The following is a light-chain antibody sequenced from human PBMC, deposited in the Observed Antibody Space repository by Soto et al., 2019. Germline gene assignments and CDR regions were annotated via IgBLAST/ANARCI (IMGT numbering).Light chain of an antibody. CDR1: SSDVGAYDY. CDR3: SSYTTSNTWV. J-gene: IGLJ3*02. V-gene: IGLV2-14*01. Sequence: QSALTQPASVSGSPGPSITISCTGTSSDVGAYDYVSWYQQHPGKAPKFMLYEVSNRPSGLSNRFSGSKSGNTASLTISGLQAEDEADYYCSSYTTSNTWVFGGGTKLTVL. CDR2: EVS.